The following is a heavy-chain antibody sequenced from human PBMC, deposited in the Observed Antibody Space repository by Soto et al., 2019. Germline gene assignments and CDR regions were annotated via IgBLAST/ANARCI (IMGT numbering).Heavy chain of an antibody. D-gene: IGHD1-26*01. V-gene: IGHV1-24*01. CDR1: HTGVC. CDR2: FDPEDGET. CDR3: AASSLPRGATSDFAY. J-gene: IGHJ4*02. Sequence: HTGVCLHWARQATEKGLEWMGGFDPEDGETIYAQKCQGRVTMTEDTSTDTAYMELSSLRSENTAVYYCAASSLPRGATSDFAYWGQGTLVTVSS.